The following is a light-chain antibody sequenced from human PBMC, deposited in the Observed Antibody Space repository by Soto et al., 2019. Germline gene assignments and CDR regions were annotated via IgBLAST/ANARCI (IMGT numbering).Light chain of an antibody. J-gene: IGLJ1*01. CDR3: CSYAGANTFV. Sequence: QSALTQPASVSGSPGQSITISCTGTSSDVGSYNLVSWYPQHPGKAPKLMIYEGNKRPSGVSNRFSGSKSANTASLTISGLQTEDEADYSCCSYAGANTFVFGTGNKLTVL. CDR2: EGN. CDR1: SSDVGSYNL. V-gene: IGLV2-23*01.